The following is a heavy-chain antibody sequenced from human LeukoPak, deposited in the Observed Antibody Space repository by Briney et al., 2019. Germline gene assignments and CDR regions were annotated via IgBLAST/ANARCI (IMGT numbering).Heavy chain of an antibody. CDR3: ATLPDTAMVFFDY. J-gene: IGHJ4*02. CDR1: GYTFTGYY. CDR2: INPNSGGT. Sequence: ASVKVSCKASGYTFTGYYMHWVRQAPGQGLEWMGWINPNSGGTNYAQKFQGRVTMTRDTSISTAYMELSRLRSDDTAVYYCATLPDTAMVFFDYWGQGNLVTVSS. V-gene: IGHV1-2*02. D-gene: IGHD5-18*01.